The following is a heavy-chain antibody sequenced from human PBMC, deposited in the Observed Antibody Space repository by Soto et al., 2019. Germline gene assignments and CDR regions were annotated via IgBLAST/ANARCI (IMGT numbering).Heavy chain of an antibody. V-gene: IGHV3-23*01. CDR2: ISGSGGST. Sequence: PGGSLRLSCAASGFTFSSYAMSWVRQAPGKGLEWVSAISGSGGSTYYADSVKGRLTISRDNSKNTLYLQMNSLRAEDTAVYYCAKENAPYDFWSGYYYYYYYGMDVWGQGTTVTVSS. CDR3: AKENAPYDFWSGYYYYYYYGMDV. J-gene: IGHJ6*02. CDR1: GFTFSSYA. D-gene: IGHD3-3*01.